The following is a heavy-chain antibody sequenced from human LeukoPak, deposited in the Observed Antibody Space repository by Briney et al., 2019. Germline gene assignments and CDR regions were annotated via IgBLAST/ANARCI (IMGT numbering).Heavy chain of an antibody. CDR2: INHSGST. Sequence: SETLSLTCAVYGGSFSGYYWSWIRQPPGKGREWIGEINHSGSTNYNPSLKSRVTISVDTSKNQFSLKLSSLTAADTAVYYCARGSCSGGSCYYYYYYMDVWGKGTTVTVSS. J-gene: IGHJ6*03. D-gene: IGHD2-15*01. CDR1: GGSFSGYY. CDR3: ARGSCSGGSCYYYYYYMDV. V-gene: IGHV4-34*01.